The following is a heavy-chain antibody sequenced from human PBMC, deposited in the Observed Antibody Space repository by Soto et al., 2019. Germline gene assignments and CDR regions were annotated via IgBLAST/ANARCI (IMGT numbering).Heavy chain of an antibody. CDR1: GFTFSSYG. CDR2: ISYDGSNK. V-gene: IGHV3-30*18. D-gene: IGHD3-22*01. CDR3: AKDLSYYYDSSGYYRDYYYYYGMDV. Sequence: SLRLSCAASGFTFSSYGMHWVRQAPGKGLEWVAVISYDGSNKYYADSVKGRFTISRDNSKNTLYLQMNSLRAEDTAVYYCAKDLSYYYDSSGYYRDYYYYYGMDVWGQGTTVTAP. J-gene: IGHJ6*02.